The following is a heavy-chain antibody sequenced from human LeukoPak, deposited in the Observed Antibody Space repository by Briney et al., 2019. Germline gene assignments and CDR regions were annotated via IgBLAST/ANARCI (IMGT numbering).Heavy chain of an antibody. D-gene: IGHD3-10*01. J-gene: IGHJ4*02. CDR2: IYSGGST. V-gene: IGHV3-66*01. CDR1: GFTVSSNY. Sequence: PGGSLRLSCAASGFTVSSNYMSWVRQAPGKGLEWVSVIYSGGSTYYADSVKGRFTISRDNSKNTLYLQMNSLRAEDTAVYYCAKVLLWFGEPQGYWGQGTLVTVSS. CDR3: AKVLLWFGEPQGY.